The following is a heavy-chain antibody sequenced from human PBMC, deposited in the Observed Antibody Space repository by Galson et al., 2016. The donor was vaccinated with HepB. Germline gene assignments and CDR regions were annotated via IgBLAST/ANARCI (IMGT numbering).Heavy chain of an antibody. J-gene: IGHJ3*02. D-gene: IGHD1-14*01. V-gene: IGHV1-69*13. Sequence: SVKVSCKASGGTFSTYAISWVRQAPGQGFQWMGGIIPIFDTANYAQKFQGRVTITADESTSTAYMELSSLTSADTAIYYCARGLPDVGLDPEPGRDAFDIWGQGTVVTVSS. CDR1: GGTFSTYA. CDR3: ARGLPDVGLDPEPGRDAFDI. CDR2: IIPIFDTA.